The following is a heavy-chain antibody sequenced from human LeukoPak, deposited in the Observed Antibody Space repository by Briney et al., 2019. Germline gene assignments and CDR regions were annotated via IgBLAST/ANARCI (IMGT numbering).Heavy chain of an antibody. CDR1: GGSISSNNW. J-gene: IGHJ3*02. CDR2: IYHSGSP. D-gene: IGHD5-18*01. Sequence: SETLSLTCAVSGGSISSNNWWGWVRQPPGKGLEWIGEIYHSGSPNYNPSLMSRVTISVDKSRNHFSLNLSSVTAADTAVYYCARSRSGYSYDHAAFEIWGQGTMVTVSS. V-gene: IGHV4-4*02. CDR3: ARSRSGYSYDHAAFEI.